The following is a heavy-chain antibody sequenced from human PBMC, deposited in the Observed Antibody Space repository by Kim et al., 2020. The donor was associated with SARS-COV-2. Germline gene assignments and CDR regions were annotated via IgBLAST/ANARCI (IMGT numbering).Heavy chain of an antibody. J-gene: IGHJ4*02. Sequence: VDSVKGRFTISRDNAKNSLYLQMNSLRAEDTAVYYCARDRYEYFDWLLDYWGQGTLVTVSS. CDR3: ARDRYEYFDWLLDY. V-gene: IGHV3-7*03. D-gene: IGHD3-9*01.